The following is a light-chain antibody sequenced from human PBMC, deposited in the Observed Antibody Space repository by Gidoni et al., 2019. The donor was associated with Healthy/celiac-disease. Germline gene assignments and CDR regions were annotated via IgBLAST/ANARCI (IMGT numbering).Light chain of an antibody. CDR3: QQSYSTPYT. CDR1: QSISSY. CDR2: AAS. V-gene: IGKV1-39*01. Sequence: DIQMFQSPSSLSASVGDRVTITCRASQSISSYLNWYQQKPGKAPKLLIYAASSLQSGVPSRFSGSGSGTDFTLTISSLQPEDFATYYCQQSYSTPYTFGQGTKLEIK. J-gene: IGKJ2*01.